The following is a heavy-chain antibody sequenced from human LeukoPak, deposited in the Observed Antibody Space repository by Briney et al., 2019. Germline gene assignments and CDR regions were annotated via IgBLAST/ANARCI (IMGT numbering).Heavy chain of an antibody. D-gene: IGHD3-10*01. J-gene: IGHJ4*02. CDR3: ARGTYYYGSGSPYYFDY. CDR1: GGSISSYY. CDR2: IYYSGST. Sequence: SETLSLTCTVSGGSISSYYWSWIRQPPGKGLEWIGYIYYSGSTNYNPSLKSRVTISVDTSKNQFSLKLSSVTAADTAVYYCARGTYYYGSGSPYYFDYWGQGTLVTVSS. V-gene: IGHV4-59*01.